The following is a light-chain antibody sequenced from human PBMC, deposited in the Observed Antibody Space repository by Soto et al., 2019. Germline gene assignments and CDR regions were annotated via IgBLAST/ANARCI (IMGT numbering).Light chain of an antibody. CDR1: QGIRTE. V-gene: IGKV1-6*01. CDR2: AAS. CDR3: LQDHTYPRT. Sequence: AIQMTQSPSPLSASVGDRVTITCRASQGIRTELAWYQQRPGRAPKLLIYAASSLQSGVPSRFSGSGSGTDFTLTISSLQPEDFASYYCLQDHTYPRTFGQGTKVEIK. J-gene: IGKJ1*01.